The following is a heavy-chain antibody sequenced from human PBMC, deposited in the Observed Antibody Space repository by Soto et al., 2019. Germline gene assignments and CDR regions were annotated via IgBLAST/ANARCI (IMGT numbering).Heavy chain of an antibody. V-gene: IGHV4-59*08. J-gene: IGHJ3*02. CDR1: GGSISTYY. Sequence: PSETLSLTCTVSGGSISTYYWNWIRQPPGKGLEWIGNIYYTGSTNYKPSLKSRVTISIDTSKNQFSLKLNSVTAADTAVYYCARPGAAGAFEIWGQGTMVTVSS. CDR3: ARPGAAGAFEI. D-gene: IGHD1-26*01. CDR2: IYYTGST.